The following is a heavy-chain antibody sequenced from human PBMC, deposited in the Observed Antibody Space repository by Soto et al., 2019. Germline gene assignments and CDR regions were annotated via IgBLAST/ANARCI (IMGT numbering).Heavy chain of an antibody. J-gene: IGHJ4*02. V-gene: IGHV1-18*01. D-gene: IGHD2-2*01. CDR2: ISVDNGDT. Sequence: ASVKVSCKASGYTFTDSGISWVRQAPGQGLEWMAWISVDNGDTNYARNLQGRVTLTTDTSTSTAYMELRSLRSDDTAVYYCARVTSGGYCATASCYDHFDFWGQGTLVTVS. CDR3: ARVTSGGYCATASCYDHFDF. CDR1: GYTFTDSG.